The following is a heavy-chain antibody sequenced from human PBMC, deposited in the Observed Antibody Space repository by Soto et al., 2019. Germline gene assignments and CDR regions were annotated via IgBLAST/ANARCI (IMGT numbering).Heavy chain of an antibody. D-gene: IGHD3-16*02. CDR1: GFTFSSYA. J-gene: IGHJ4*02. V-gene: IGHV3-23*01. Sequence: GGSLRLSCAASGFTFSSYAMSWVRQAPGKGLEWVSAISGSGGSTYYADSVKGRFTISRDNSKNTLYLQMNSLRAEDTAVYYCAKDFTYDYVWGSYRYIDYWGQGTLVTVSS. CDR2: ISGSGGST. CDR3: AKDFTYDYVWGSYRYIDY.